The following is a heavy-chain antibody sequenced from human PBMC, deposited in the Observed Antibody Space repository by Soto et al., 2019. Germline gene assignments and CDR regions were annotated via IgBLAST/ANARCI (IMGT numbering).Heavy chain of an antibody. Sequence: SETLSLTCAVYGGSFSDYYWSWIRQPPGKGLEWIGEINHSGSTNYNPSLKSRVTISVDTSKNQFSLKLSSVTAADTAVYYCARGGIVVVVAATNYYYYYGMDVWGQGTTVTVSS. J-gene: IGHJ6*02. CDR2: INHSGST. D-gene: IGHD2-15*01. CDR1: GGSFSDYY. V-gene: IGHV4-34*01. CDR3: ARGGIVVVVAATNYYYYYGMDV.